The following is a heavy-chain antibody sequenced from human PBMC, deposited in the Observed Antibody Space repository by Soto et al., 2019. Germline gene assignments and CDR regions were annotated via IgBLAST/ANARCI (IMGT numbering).Heavy chain of an antibody. CDR3: ASTLTTGIYFTS. D-gene: IGHD4-17*01. CDR1: GFTFDNYA. V-gene: IGHV3-23*01. Sequence: LRLSCATSGFTFDNYAVSWVRQAPGKGLEWVSFISGSGDYTYYADSVRGRFTISRDNSQNTLYLQMNGLRAEDTAMYFCASTLTTGIYFTSWGQGALVTAPQ. J-gene: IGHJ4*02. CDR2: ISGSGDYT.